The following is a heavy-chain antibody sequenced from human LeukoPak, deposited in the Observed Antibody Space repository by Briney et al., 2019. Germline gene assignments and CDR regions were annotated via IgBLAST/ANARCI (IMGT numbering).Heavy chain of an antibody. D-gene: IGHD1-26*01. CDR1: GFTFSSYG. CDR3: AKRPYMVGTITPYFDY. Sequence: GGSLRLSCAAAGFTFSSYGLSWVRQAPGKGLELVSAISGSGGSTFYADSVKGRFTISRDNSKNTLYQQMKSLRAEDTAVYYCAKRPYMVGTITPYFDYWGQGTLVTVSS. V-gene: IGHV3-23*01. J-gene: IGHJ4*02. CDR2: ISGSGGST.